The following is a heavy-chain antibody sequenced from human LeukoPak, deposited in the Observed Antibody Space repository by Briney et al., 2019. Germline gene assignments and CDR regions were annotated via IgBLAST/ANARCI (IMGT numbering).Heavy chain of an antibody. CDR1: GYTFTSYD. CDR2: MNPNSGNT. J-gene: IGHJ6*02. D-gene: IGHD3-9*01. CDR3: AKTEYDILTGVTIGMDV. Sequence: ASVKVSCKASGYTFTSYDINWVRQATGQGLEWMGWMNPNSGNTGYAQKFQGRVTMTRNTSISTAYMELSSLRSEDTAVYYCAKTEYDILTGVTIGMDVWGQGTTVTVPS. V-gene: IGHV1-8*01.